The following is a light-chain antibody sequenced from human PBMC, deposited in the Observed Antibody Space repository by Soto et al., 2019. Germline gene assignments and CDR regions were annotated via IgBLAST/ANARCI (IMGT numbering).Light chain of an antibody. CDR3: QQYGSSPRT. V-gene: IGKV3-20*01. CDR1: QSVRSNH. CDR2: DAS. J-gene: IGKJ2*01. Sequence: EIVLTQSPGTLSLSPGERATLSCRASQSVRSNHLAWYQQKPGQAPRLLIYDASSRATGIPDRFSGSGSGTDFTLTISRVEPEDFAVYYCQQYGSSPRTFGRGTKLEIK.